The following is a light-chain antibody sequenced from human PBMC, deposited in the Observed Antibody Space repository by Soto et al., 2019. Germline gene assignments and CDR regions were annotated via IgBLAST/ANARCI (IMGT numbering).Light chain of an antibody. J-gene: IGKJ1*01. Sequence: DIVMTQSPDSLAVSLGERATINCKSSQSVLYNSNNKNYLAWYQQKPGQPPKLLIYWASTRESGVPDRFSGSGSGTDFTLTISSLQAEDVAVYYCQQYYITPPWTFGQGTKGDIK. CDR2: WAS. V-gene: IGKV4-1*01. CDR1: QSVLYNSNNKNY. CDR3: QQYYITPPWT.